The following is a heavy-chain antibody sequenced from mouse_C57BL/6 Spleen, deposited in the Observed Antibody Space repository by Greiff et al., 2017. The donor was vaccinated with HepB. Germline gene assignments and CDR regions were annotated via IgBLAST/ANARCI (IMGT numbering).Heavy chain of an antibody. CDR1: GYTFTSYW. CDR2: IDPSDSYT. Sequence: QVQLQQPGAELVKPGASVKLSCKASGYTFTSYWMQWVKQRPGQGLEWIGEIDPSDSYTNYNQKFKGKATLTVDPSSSTAYMQLSSLTSEDSAVYYCARKGDYADYWGQGTTRTVSS. CDR3: ARKGDYADY. J-gene: IGHJ2*01. V-gene: IGHV1-50*01. D-gene: IGHD2-4*01.